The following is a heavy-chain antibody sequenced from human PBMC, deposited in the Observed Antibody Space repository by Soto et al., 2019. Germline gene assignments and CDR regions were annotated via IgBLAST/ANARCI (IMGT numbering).Heavy chain of an antibody. J-gene: IGHJ3*01. CDR1: GFNFSSHS. Sequence: EVQLVESGGGLVKPGGSLRLSCAASGFNFSSHSMNWVRQAPGKGLEWVSCITSTGSFIYFADSVTGRFTISRDNAKNSLYLQMNSLRVEVTAVYYCASHEYASSSGAFDVWGQGTMVTVSS. CDR3: ASHEYASSSGAFDV. V-gene: IGHV3-21*02. D-gene: IGHD6-6*01. CDR2: ITSTGSFI.